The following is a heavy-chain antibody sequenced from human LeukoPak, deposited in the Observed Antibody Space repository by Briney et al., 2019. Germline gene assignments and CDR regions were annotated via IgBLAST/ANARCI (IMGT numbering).Heavy chain of an antibody. J-gene: IGHJ5*02. V-gene: IGHV1-69*02. CDR2: IIPILGIA. CDR1: GGTFSSYT. Sequence: ASVKVSCKASGGTFSSYTISWVRQAPGQGLEWIGRIIPILGIANYAQKFQGRVTITADKSTSTAYMELSSLRSEDTAVYYCASLHTDWFDPWGQGTLVTVSS. CDR3: ASLHTDWFDP.